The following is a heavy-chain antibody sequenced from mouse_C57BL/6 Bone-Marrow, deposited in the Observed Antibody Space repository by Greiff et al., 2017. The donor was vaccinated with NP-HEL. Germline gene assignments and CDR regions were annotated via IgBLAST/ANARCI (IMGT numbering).Heavy chain of an antibody. D-gene: IGHD1-1*01. J-gene: IGHJ2*01. V-gene: IGHV3-1*01. CDR1: GYSITSGYD. CDR2: ISYSGST. Sequence: DVQLQESGPGMVKPSQSLSLTCTVTGYSITSGYDWHWIRHFPGNKLEWMGYISYSGSTNYNPSLKSRISITHDTSKNHFFLKLNSVTTEDTATYYCAREVYYYGSYYFDYWGQGTTLTVSS. CDR3: AREVYYYGSYYFDY.